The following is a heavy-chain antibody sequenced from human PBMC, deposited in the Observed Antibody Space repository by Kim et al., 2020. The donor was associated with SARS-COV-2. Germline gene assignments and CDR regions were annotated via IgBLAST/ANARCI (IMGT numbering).Heavy chain of an antibody. CDR1: GYTFTSYA. CDR2: INTNTGNP. J-gene: IGHJ4*02. CDR3: ASGSSPVLGDILTG. V-gene: IGHV7-4-1*02. D-gene: IGHD3-9*01. Sequence: ASVKVSCKASGYTFTSYAMNWVRQAPGQGLEWMGWINTNTGNPTYAQGFTGRFVFSLDTSVSTAYLQISSLKAEDTAVYYCASGSSPVLGDILTGWGQGTLVTVSS.